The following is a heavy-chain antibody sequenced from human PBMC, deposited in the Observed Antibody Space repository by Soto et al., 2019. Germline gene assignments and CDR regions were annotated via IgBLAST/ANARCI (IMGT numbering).Heavy chain of an antibody. CDR1: GFTFRSYA. D-gene: IGHD1-20*01. CDR3: AKAISAYNLPLDN. V-gene: IGHV3-23*01. J-gene: IGHJ4*02. CDR2: ISGRGSST. Sequence: GVSLSLSGAAPGFTFRSYAMNWVRQAPGKGVEWVSVISGRGSSTYYADSVTGRLTPARDNYTGTLYVQMNSLRAEDTAVYYCAKAISAYNLPLDNWAQGPRVTAS.